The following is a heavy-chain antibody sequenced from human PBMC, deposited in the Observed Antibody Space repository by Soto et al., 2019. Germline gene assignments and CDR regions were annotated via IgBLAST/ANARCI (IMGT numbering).Heavy chain of an antibody. CDR1: YGSINSYY. CDR3: ARHLYLTAPYIDAFDV. D-gene: IGHD2-21*02. J-gene: IGHJ3*01. Sequence: QVQLEEAGPGLVKPSETLSLTCTVSYGSINSYYWSWIRQPPGKGLEWLGYIYDPGRTNYNPSLRIRVTISLDRSKKQSSLKLSSVTAAVAAMDYCARHLYLTAPYIDAFDVGGQGNMVTVYS. V-gene: IGHV4-59*08. CDR2: IYDPGRT.